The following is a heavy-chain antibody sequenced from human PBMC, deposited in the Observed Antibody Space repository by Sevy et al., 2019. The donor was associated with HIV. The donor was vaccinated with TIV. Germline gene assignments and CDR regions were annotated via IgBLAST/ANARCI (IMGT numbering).Heavy chain of an antibody. CDR3: AKKVYYDILTGYYFHYGMDV. CDR2: ISGSGGST. J-gene: IGHJ6*02. D-gene: IGHD3-9*01. CDR1: GFTFSSYA. Sequence: GGSLRLSCAASGFTFSSYAMSWVRQAPGKGLEWVSAISGSGGSTYYADSVKGRFTISRDNSKNTLYLQMNSLRADDTAVYYCAKKVYYDILTGYYFHYGMDVWGQGTTVTVSS. V-gene: IGHV3-23*01.